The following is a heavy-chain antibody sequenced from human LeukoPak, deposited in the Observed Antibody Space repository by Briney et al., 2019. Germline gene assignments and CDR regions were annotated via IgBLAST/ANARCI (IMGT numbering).Heavy chain of an antibody. CDR1: GFTFSSYW. V-gene: IGHV3-74*01. D-gene: IGHD3-10*01. Sequence: GGSLRLSCAASGFTFSSYWMHWVRQGPGKGLVWVSRISSDGSTTSYADSVKGRFTISRDNAKTTLYLQMNSPRVEDTAVYYCARDSRYYYDSRNYDNVAFDMWGQGTMVTVSS. CDR2: ISSDGSTT. CDR3: ARDSRYYYDSRNYDNVAFDM. J-gene: IGHJ3*02.